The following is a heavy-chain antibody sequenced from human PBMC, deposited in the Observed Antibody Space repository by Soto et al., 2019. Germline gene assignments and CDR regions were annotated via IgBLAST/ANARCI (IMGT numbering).Heavy chain of an antibody. V-gene: IGHV4-39*01. CDR2: IYYSGNT. J-gene: IGHJ6*02. D-gene: IGHD2-15*01. CDR1: GGSISSSNYF. CDR3: ARQAGGGRHYYGMDV. Sequence: SETLSLTCTVSGGSISSSNYFWDGIRQPPGKGLEWIANIYYSGNTYYNPSLKSRITISVDTSKNYLSLNLSSVTAADTAVYYCARQAGGGRHYYGMDVWGQGTTVTVSS.